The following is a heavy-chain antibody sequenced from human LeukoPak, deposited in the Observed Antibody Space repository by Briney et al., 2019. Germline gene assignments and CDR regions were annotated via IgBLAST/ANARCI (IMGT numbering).Heavy chain of an antibody. CDR2: ISSSSSYI. Sequence: GGSLRLSCAASGFTFSSYSMNWVRQAPGKGLEWVSSISSSSSYIYYADSVKGRFTISRDNAKNSLYLQMNSLRAEDTAVYYCAIAPLGYCSGGSCGVSYWGQGTLVTVSS. CDR1: GFTFSSYS. J-gene: IGHJ4*02. CDR3: AIAPLGYCSGGSCGVSY. V-gene: IGHV3-21*01. D-gene: IGHD2-15*01.